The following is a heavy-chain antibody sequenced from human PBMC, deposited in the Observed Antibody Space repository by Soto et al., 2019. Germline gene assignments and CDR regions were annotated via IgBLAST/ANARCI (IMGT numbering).Heavy chain of an antibody. D-gene: IGHD3-10*01. Sequence: QVQLVQSGAEVKKPGSSVKVSCKASGGIFSTYAISWLRQAPGQGLEWMGGIIPLFGTPNYAQRFQGRVTLTADKSTSTAYMELRRLRSEDRAVYYCTRERDDDGSGNYYNRIDFWGQGTLVTVSS. CDR1: GGIFSTYA. J-gene: IGHJ4*02. CDR3: TRERDDDGSGNYYNRIDF. CDR2: IIPLFGTP. V-gene: IGHV1-69*06.